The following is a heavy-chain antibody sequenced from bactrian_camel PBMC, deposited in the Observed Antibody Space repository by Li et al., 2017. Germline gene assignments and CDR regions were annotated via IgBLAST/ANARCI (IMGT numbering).Heavy chain of an antibody. CDR2: ITATGMTT. J-gene: IGHJ6*01. CDR1: GLPFSGYL. V-gene: IGHV3S1*01. D-gene: IGHD1*01. Sequence: HVQLVESGGGLAQPGGSLRLSCVASGLPFSGYLMYWVRQAPGKGLEWVSRITATGMTTDYADSVKDRFTISRDNAKNTVYLQMNSLKREDTAVYYCVTGDGVGPYDFVYWGQGTQVTVS. CDR3: VTGDGVGPYDFVY.